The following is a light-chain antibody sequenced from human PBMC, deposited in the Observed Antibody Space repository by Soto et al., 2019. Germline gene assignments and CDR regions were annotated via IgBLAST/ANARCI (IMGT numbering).Light chain of an antibody. J-gene: IGKJ2*01. CDR3: QQYNSYSLYT. CDR2: DAP. V-gene: IGKV1-5*01. Sequence: DIQMTQSPSTLSASVGDRVTITCRASQSISSWLAWYQQKPGKAPKLLIYDAPSLESGVPSRFSGSGSGTEFTLTISSLQPDDFATYYCQQYNSYSLYTFGQGTKVDIK. CDR1: QSISSW.